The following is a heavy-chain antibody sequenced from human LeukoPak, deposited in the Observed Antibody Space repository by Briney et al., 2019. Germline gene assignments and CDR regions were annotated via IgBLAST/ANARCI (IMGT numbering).Heavy chain of an antibody. CDR3: ASGLRFLEWLLALDY. CDR1: GGTFSSYA. V-gene: IGHV1-69*05. Sequence: SVKVSCKASGGTFSSYAISWVRQAPGQGLEWMGGIIPIFGTANYAQKFQGRVTITTDESTSTAYMELSSLRSEDTAVYYCASGLRFLEWLLALDYWGQGTLVTVSS. J-gene: IGHJ4*02. D-gene: IGHD3-3*01. CDR2: IIPIFGTA.